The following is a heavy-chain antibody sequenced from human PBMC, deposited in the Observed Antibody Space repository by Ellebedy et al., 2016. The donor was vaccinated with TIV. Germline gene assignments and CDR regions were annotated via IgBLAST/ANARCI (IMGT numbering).Heavy chain of an antibody. J-gene: IGHJ5*02. D-gene: IGHD2-15*01. CDR1: GGSISSSSYY. Sequence: SETLSLTXTVSGGSISSSSYYWGWIRQPPGKGLEWIGSIYYSGSTYYNPSLKSRVTISVDTSKNQFSLKLSSVTAADTAVYYCARHWDIVVLWFNPWGQGTLVTVSS. CDR3: ARHWDIVVLWFNP. V-gene: IGHV4-39*01. CDR2: IYYSGST.